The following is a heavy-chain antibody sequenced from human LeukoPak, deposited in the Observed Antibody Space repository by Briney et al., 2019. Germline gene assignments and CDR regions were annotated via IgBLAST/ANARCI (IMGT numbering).Heavy chain of an antibody. D-gene: IGHD6-6*01. CDR1: GFTFSSYA. CDR3: ASGRQLGY. CDR2: ISYDGSNK. V-gene: IGHV3-30-3*01. Sequence: PGGSLRLSCAASGFTFSSYAMHWVRQAPGKGLEWVAVISYDGSNKYYADSVKGRFTISRDNSKNTLYLQMNSLRVEDTAVYYCASGRQLGYWGQGTLVTVSS. J-gene: IGHJ4*02.